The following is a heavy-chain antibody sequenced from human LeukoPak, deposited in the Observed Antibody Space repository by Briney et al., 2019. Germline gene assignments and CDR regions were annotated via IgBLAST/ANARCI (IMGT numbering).Heavy chain of an antibody. CDR3: AKPARTDYVDY. Sequence: GGSLRLSCAASGFTFSSYGMSWVRQAPGKGLDWVSSINGGGTSTYYADSVKGRFTISRDNSKNTLYLQMNSLRAEDTAVYYCAKPARTDYVDYWGQGTLVTVSS. J-gene: IGHJ4*02. D-gene: IGHD1-14*01. CDR2: INGGGTST. CDR1: GFTFSSYG. V-gene: IGHV3-23*01.